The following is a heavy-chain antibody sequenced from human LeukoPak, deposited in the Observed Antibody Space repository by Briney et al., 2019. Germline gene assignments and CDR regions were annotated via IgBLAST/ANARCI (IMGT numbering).Heavy chain of an antibody. CDR3: AKDGPFYGSGSYPPYYYYYMDV. D-gene: IGHD3-10*01. V-gene: IGHV3-48*03. CDR2: ISSSGTII. Sequence: PGGSLRLSCAASGFTFSSYEMSWVRQAPGKGLEWVSYISSSGTIIYYADSVKGRFTISRDNSKNTLYLQMNSLRAEDTAVYYCAKDGPFYGSGSYPPYYYYYMDVWGKGTTVTVSS. J-gene: IGHJ6*03. CDR1: GFTFSSYE.